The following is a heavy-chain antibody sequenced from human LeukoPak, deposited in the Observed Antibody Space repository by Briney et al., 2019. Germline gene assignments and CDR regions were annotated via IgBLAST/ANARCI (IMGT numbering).Heavy chain of an antibody. CDR3: AREEPLSSTTWLWFDP. CDR2: IYYSGST. D-gene: IGHD2-2*01. Sequence: SETLSLTCTVSGGSIISSYYWSWIRQPPGKGLEWIGNIYYSGSTKYNPSLKSRVIISIDTSKNQFSLKLTSVTAADTAVYYCAREEPLSSTTWLWFDPWGQGTLVTVSS. J-gene: IGHJ5*02. CDR1: GGSIISSYY. V-gene: IGHV4-59*01.